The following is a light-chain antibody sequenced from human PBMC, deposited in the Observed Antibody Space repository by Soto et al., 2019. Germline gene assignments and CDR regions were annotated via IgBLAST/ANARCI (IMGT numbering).Light chain of an antibody. CDR2: EVT. J-gene: IGLJ1*01. CDR3: SSYSSGSTHYV. Sequence: QYARTQPASVSWSPGDLITISCTGTSSDVGANSYVSWYQQHPGKAPKLMIYEVTDRPSGVSDRFSGSKSGYTASLTISGLHAEDEADYYCSSYSSGSTHYVFGTGPKVTVL. CDR1: SSDVGANSY. V-gene: IGLV2-14*01.